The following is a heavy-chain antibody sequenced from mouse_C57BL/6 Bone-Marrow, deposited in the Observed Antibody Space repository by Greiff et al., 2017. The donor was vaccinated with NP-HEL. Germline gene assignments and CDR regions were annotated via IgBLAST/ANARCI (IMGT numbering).Heavy chain of an antibody. CDR3: ARGAY. CDR1: GYAFSNYW. J-gene: IGHJ3*01. Sequence: QVHVKQSGAELVNPGASVKISCKAFGYAFSNYWMNWVKQRPGKGLEWIGQIYPGDGDTNYNGKFTGKATLTADKSSSTVYMQLSSLTSEDSAVYFCARGAYWGQGTLVTVSA. CDR2: IYPGDGDT. V-gene: IGHV1-80*01.